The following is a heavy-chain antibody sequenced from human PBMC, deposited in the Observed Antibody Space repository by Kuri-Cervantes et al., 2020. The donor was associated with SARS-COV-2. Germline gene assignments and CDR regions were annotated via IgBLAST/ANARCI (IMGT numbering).Heavy chain of an antibody. V-gene: IGHV1-2*02. CDR2: INPNSGGT. CDR1: GYTFTGYY. Sequence: ASVKVSCKASGYTFTGYYMHWVRQAPGQGLEWMGWINPNSGGTNYAQKFQGRVTMTRDTSISTAYMELSRLRHDDTAVYYCAREGAVVVPAAVRFYYYGMDVWGQGTTVTVSS. D-gene: IGHD2-2*01. J-gene: IGHJ6*02. CDR3: AREGAVVVPAAVRFYYYGMDV.